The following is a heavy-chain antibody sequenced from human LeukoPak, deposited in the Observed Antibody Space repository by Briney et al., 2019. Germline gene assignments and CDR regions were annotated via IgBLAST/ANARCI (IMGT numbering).Heavy chain of an antibody. CDR2: IHPGDSDT. D-gene: IGHD5-24*01. J-gene: IGHJ4*02. CDR3: ATHPGGLQSGFDN. Sequence: GESLKISCKGSGYXFTSYWNSWVRQMPGKGLEYKGTIHPGDSDTRYSPSFQGQVTISVDRSSTTAYLQWSRLRASDTAMYYCATHPGGLQSGFDNWGQGTLVTVSS. CDR1: GYXFTSYW. V-gene: IGHV5-51*01.